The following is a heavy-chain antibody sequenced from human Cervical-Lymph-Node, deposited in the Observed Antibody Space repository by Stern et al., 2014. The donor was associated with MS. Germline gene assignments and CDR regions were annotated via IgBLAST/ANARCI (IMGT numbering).Heavy chain of an antibody. J-gene: IGHJ4*02. CDR2: VSNEGSKQ. V-gene: IGHV3-30-3*01. Sequence: QMQLVQSGGGVVQPGRSLRLSCATSGFIFSNYAMHWVRQAPGKGLDWGAFVSNEGSKQFYADSVKGRFTISRDNANNTLYLQMNSLRPEDTAVYYCGRDTCRGGGCYFRYWGQGILITVSS. D-gene: IGHD2-15*01. CDR1: GFIFSNYA. CDR3: GRDTCRGGGCYFRY.